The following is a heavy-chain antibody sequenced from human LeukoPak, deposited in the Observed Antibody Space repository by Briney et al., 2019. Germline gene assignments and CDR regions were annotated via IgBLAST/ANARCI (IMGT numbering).Heavy chain of an antibody. Sequence: SETLSLTCTVSGGSISSYYWSWIRQPAGKGLEWIGRIYTSGSTNYNPSLKNRVTMSVDTSKNQFSLKLSSVTAADTAVYYCARVTYSSSSMSLDGFDIWGQGTMVTVSS. CDR1: GGSISSYY. V-gene: IGHV4-4*07. CDR2: IYTSGST. D-gene: IGHD6-6*01. CDR3: ARVTYSSSSMSLDGFDI. J-gene: IGHJ3*02.